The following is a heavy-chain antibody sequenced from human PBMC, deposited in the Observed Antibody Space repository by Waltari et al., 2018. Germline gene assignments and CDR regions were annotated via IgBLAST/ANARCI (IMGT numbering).Heavy chain of an antibody. CDR3: ARGPGDPHYYYYGMDV. Sequence: EVQLLESGGGLVQPGGSLRLSCAASGFTFSSYWMSWVRQAPGKGLEWVANVKQDGSEKHYGGSVKCRVTISRDNAKNSRYLQMNSLRAEDTAVYYCARGPGDPHYYYYGMDVWGQGTTVTVS. J-gene: IGHJ6*02. CDR1: GFTFSSYW. D-gene: IGHD2-21*01. V-gene: IGHV3-7*01. CDR2: VKQDGSEK.